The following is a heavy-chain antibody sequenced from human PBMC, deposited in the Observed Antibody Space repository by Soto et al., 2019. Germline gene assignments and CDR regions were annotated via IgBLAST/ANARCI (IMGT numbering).Heavy chain of an antibody. CDR2: ISDDGTNK. CDR1: GFTFSTYA. J-gene: IGHJ5*02. CDR3: PREGHGDWFDP. Sequence: QVHLVESGGGVVQPGRSLRLSCAASGFTFSTYAMHWVRQAPGKGLEWVATISDDGTNKYYADSVKGRFTISRDNSTDTLYLQMNSRRAEDTAVYYCPREGHGDWFDPWGQGTLVTVSS. D-gene: IGHD3-10*01. V-gene: IGHV3-30-3*01.